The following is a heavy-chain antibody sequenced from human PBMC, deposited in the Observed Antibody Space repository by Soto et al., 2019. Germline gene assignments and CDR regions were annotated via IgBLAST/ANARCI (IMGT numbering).Heavy chain of an antibody. CDR2: IYYSGST. Sequence: PSETLSLTCTVSGGSISGYYWSWIRQPPGKGLEWIGYIYYSGSTNYNPSLKSRVTISVDTSKNQFSLKLSSVTAADTAVYYCARTYSNYAYYYYYMDFCGKGTTVTVSS. CDR1: GGSISGYY. D-gene: IGHD4-4*01. V-gene: IGHV4-59*08. J-gene: IGHJ6*03. CDR3: ARTYSNYAYYYYYMDF.